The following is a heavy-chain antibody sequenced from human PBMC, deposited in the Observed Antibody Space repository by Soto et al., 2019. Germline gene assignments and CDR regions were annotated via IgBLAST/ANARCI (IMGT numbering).Heavy chain of an antibody. CDR1: GGSISSYF. V-gene: IGHV4-59*01. J-gene: IGHJ4*02. Sequence: SETLSLTCTVSGGSISSYFWSWILQPPGKGLEWIGYIYYSGSTNYNPSLMSRVTISVDTSKNQFSLRLRSVTAADTAVYYCARGDPSRLRLGELSSNFDYWGQGTLVTVSS. D-gene: IGHD3-16*02. CDR2: IYYSGST. CDR3: ARGDPSRLRLGELSSNFDY.